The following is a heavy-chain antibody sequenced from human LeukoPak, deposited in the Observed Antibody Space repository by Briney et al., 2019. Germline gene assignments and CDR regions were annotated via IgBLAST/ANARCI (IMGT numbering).Heavy chain of an antibody. D-gene: IGHD5-18*01. V-gene: IGHV3-48*03. J-gene: IGHJ4*02. CDR1: GFTFSSYE. Sequence: GGSLRPSCAASGFTFSSYEMNWVRQAPGKGLEWVSYISSGGNTIYYADSVKGRFTISRDNAKNSLYLQMNSLRAEDTAVYYCAREGTAMVSFDYWGQGTLVTVSS. CDR3: AREGTAMVSFDY. CDR2: ISSGGNTI.